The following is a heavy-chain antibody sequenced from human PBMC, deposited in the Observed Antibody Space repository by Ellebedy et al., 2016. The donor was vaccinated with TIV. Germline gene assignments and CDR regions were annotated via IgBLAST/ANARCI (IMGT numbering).Heavy chain of an antibody. CDR3: ARNVLIFTFDKWYSDL. V-gene: IGHV4-59*08. CDR2: IVSSGST. CDR1: YGSISSYY. Sequence: SETLSLTCTVSYGSISSYYWSWIRQPPGKGLEWLGYIVSSGSTTYNPSLKSRLTISVDTSKNQFSLKLSSVTASDTAVYYCARNVLIFTFDKWYSDLWGRGTLVTVSS. D-gene: IGHD3/OR15-3a*01. J-gene: IGHJ2*01.